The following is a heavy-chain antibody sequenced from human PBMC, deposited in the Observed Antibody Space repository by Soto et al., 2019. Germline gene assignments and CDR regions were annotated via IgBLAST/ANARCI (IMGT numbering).Heavy chain of an antibody. J-gene: IGHJ4*02. CDR3: SRPDDYSCYSYDY. D-gene: IGHD3-22*01. CDR2: VSYSGST. V-gene: IGHV4-39*02. CDR1: CGSISIGSYH. Sequence: SLTCTVSCGSISIGSYHCCWVRQPPGKGLEWIGSVSYSGSTYYNPSLTSRVTMSVDTSKNHFSLKLSSVTAADTAVYYCSRPDDYSCYSYDYWGQGTLVTVSS.